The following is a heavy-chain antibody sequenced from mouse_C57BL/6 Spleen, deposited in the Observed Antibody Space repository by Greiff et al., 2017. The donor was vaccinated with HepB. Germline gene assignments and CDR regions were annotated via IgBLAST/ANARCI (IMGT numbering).Heavy chain of an antibody. Sequence: QVQLKQPGAELVKPGASVKVSCKASGYTFTSYWMHWVKQRPGQGLEWIGRIHPSDSDTNYNQKFKGKATLTVDKSSSTAYMQLSSLTSEDSAVYYCAINYGSSSRDYFDYWGQGTTLTVSS. J-gene: IGHJ2*01. D-gene: IGHD1-1*01. CDR1: GYTFTSYW. CDR3: AINYGSSSRDYFDY. V-gene: IGHV1-74*01. CDR2: IHPSDSDT.